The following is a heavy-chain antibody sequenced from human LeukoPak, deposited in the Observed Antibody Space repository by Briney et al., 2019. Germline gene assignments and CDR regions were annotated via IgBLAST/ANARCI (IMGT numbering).Heavy chain of an antibody. D-gene: IGHD1-26*01. J-gene: IGHJ4*02. CDR1: GFTFSSYA. CDR2: ISGSGGST. Sequence: GGSLRLSCAASGFTFSSYAMSWVRQALGKGLEWVSAISGSGGSTYYADSVKGRFTISRDNSKNTLYLQMNSLRAEDTAVYYCATGELPWHFDYWGQGTLVTVSS. V-gene: IGHV3-23*01. CDR3: ATGELPWHFDY.